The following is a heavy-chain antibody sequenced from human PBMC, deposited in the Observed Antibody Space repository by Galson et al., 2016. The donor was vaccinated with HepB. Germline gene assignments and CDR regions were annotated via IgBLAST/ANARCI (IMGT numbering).Heavy chain of an antibody. J-gene: IGHJ4*02. D-gene: IGHD2-15*01. CDR2: ITGNGGST. CDR1: GFTFTTYA. V-gene: IGHV3-23*01. Sequence: SLRLSCAVSGFTFTTYAMSWVRQTPGKGLEWVSGITGNGGSTYYADSVKGRFTISRDNSENTLYLQMNSLRAEDTALYYCAREMLRHDYWGQGTLVTVSS. CDR3: AREMLRHDY.